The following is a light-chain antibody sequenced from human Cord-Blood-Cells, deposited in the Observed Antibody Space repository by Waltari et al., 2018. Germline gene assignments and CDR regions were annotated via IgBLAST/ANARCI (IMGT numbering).Light chain of an antibody. V-gene: IGKV4-1*01. CDR3: QQYYSTPIT. CDR1: QSVLYSSNNKNY. CDR2: WAS. Sequence: DIVMTQSPDYLAVSLGERATINCKSSQSVLYSSNNKNYLAWYQQKPGQPPKLLIYWASTRESGFPDRFSGSGSGTDFTLTISSLQAEDVAVYYCQQYYSTPITFGQGTRLEIK. J-gene: IGKJ5*01.